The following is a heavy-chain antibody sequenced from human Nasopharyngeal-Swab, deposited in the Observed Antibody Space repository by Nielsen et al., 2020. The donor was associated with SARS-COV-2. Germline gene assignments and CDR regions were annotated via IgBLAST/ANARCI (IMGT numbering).Heavy chain of an antibody. D-gene: IGHD6-13*01. V-gene: IGHV3-30*03. Sequence: GESLKISCEASGFTFSSHGLHWVRQAPGKGLEWVSFIAYDGSDKYYADSVKGRFTISRVDPKNTLYLQMNSLRAEDTAVYYCARDRSSSWSVDFWGQGTLVTVSS. J-gene: IGHJ4*02. CDR2: IAYDGSDK. CDR3: ARDRSSSWSVDF. CDR1: GFTFSSHG.